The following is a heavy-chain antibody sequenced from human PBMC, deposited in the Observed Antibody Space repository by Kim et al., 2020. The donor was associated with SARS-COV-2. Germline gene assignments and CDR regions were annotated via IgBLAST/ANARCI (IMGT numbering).Heavy chain of an antibody. V-gene: IGHV1-3*01. CDR2: NT. Sequence: NTQYSQKFQGRITISRDSSASTAYMELSSLRSEHTAVYYCAREVRSSFDYWGQGTLVTVSS. CDR3: AREVRSSFDY. D-gene: IGHD3-3*01. J-gene: IGHJ4*02.